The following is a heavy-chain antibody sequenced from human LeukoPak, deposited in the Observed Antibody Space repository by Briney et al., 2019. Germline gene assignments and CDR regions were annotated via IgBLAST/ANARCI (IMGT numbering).Heavy chain of an antibody. V-gene: IGHV3-30*02. CDR2: IRYDGSNK. CDR1: GSTFSSYG. D-gene: IGHD3-3*01. Sequence: PGGSLRLSCAASGSTFSSYGMHWVRQAPGKGLEWVAFIRYDGSNKYYADSVKGRFTISRDNSKNTLYLQMNSLRAEDTAVYYCAKSYDFWSGYYPPFDYWGQGTLVTVSS. CDR3: AKSYDFWSGYYPPFDY. J-gene: IGHJ4*02.